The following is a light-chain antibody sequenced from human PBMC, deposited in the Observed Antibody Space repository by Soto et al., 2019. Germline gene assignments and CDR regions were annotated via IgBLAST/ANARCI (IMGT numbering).Light chain of an antibody. Sequence: QSALTQPTSASGSPGQSVTISCTGTSTDVGEYNYVSWYQHHPGKAPKLLIYEVFRRPSGVPDRFSGSKSGNTASLTVSGLQAEDEADYYCSSYAGRDSWRFGGGTKLTVL. CDR1: STDVGEYNY. CDR2: EVF. V-gene: IGLV2-8*01. CDR3: SSYAGRDSWR. J-gene: IGLJ3*02.